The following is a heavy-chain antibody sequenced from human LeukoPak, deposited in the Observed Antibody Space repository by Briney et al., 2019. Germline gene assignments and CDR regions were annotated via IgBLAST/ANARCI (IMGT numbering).Heavy chain of an antibody. V-gene: IGHV4-31*03. Sequence: SETLSLTCTVSGGSISSGGYHWSWIRQHPGKGLEWIGYIYYSGSTYYNPSLKSRVTISVDTSKNQFSLKLSSVTAADTAVYYCARGRYYDKYCMDVWGQGTTVTVSS. J-gene: IGHJ6*03. CDR1: GGSISSGGYH. D-gene: IGHD3-22*01. CDR2: IYYSGST. CDR3: ARGRYYDKYCMDV.